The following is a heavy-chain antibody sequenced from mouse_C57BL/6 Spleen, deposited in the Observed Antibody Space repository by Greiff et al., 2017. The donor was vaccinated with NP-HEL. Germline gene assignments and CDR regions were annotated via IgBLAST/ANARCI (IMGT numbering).Heavy chain of an antibody. CDR1: GFTFSNYW. CDR2: IRLKSDNYAT. D-gene: IGHD4-1*01. J-gene: IGHJ1*03. V-gene: IGHV6-3*01. Sequence: EVKVEESGGGLVQPGGSMKLSCVASGFTFSNYWMNWVRQSPEKGLEWVAQIRLKSDNYATHYAESVKGRFTISRDDSKSSVYLQMNNLRAEDTGIYYCTKLGGRYFDVWGTRTTVTVSS. CDR3: TKLGGRYFDV.